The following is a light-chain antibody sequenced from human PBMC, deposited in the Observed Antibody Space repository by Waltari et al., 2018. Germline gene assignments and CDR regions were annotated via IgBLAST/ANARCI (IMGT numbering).Light chain of an antibody. CDR3: SSYAPSSTV. J-gene: IGLJ2*01. CDR1: SRDIGGYTY. CDR2: DVS. Sequence: QSALTQPASMPGSPGQSITISVTRTSRDIGGYTYVSWYQQHPGKAPKLMIYDVSKRPSGVSDLFSGSKSGNTASLTISGLQAEDEADYYCSSYAPSSTVFGGGTKLTVL. V-gene: IGLV2-14*03.